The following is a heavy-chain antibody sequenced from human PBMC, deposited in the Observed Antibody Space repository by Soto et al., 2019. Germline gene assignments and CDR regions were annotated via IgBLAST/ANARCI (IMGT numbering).Heavy chain of an antibody. CDR3: ARVYTAAATGEIDT. J-gene: IGHJ4*02. V-gene: IGHV1-18*01. D-gene: IGHD6-13*01. Sequence: QVQLVQSGAEVKKPGASVRLTCKPSGYTFSTFGITWVRQAPGQGLERMGWINTDNGDTNYAKNFQGRVTMTTDTSTNTSYMELRSLRYDETGVYYCARVYTAAATGEIDTWGQGTPVTVSS. CDR2: INTDNGDT. CDR1: GYTFSTFG.